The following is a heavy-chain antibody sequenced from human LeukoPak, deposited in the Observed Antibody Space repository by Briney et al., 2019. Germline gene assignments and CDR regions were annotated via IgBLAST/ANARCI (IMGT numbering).Heavy chain of an antibody. CDR3: ARHGGYDRSGYWFDP. J-gene: IGHJ5*02. D-gene: IGHD3-22*01. CDR2: IHYSGST. CDR1: GGSISSSNYY. Sequence: SETLSLTCTVSGGSISSSNYYWGWIRQPPGKGLEWIGSIHYSGSTYHNPSLKSRVTISVDTSKNQFSLKLSSVIAADTAVYYCARHGGYDRSGYWFDPWGQGTLVTVSS. V-gene: IGHV4-39*01.